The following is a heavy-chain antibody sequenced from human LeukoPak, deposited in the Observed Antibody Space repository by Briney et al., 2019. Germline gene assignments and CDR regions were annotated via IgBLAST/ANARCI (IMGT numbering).Heavy chain of an antibody. CDR2: ISGGGGST. D-gene: IGHD3-10*01. Sequence: GGSLRLSCAASGFTFSSYAMGWVRQAPGKGLEWVSSISGGGGSTYYAHSVKGRFTISRDNSKDTLYLQMSSLTAEDTAVYYCIGWFGELYGDAFDIWGQGTMVAVSS. V-gene: IGHV3-23*01. CDR1: GFTFSSYA. J-gene: IGHJ3*02. CDR3: IGWFGELYGDAFDI.